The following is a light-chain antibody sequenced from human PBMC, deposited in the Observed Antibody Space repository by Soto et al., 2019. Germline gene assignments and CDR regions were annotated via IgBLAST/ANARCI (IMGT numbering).Light chain of an antibody. V-gene: IGKV3-15*01. CDR3: QQYNSWPQT. CDR2: DVS. J-gene: IGKJ1*01. CDR1: QTVSTN. Sequence: ETVLTQSPDTLSVSPGDRATLSCRASQTVSTNLAWYQQRPGQAPRLLIYDVSTGATGIPARFSGRRSGTEFTLTISSLQSEDFGVYYCQQYNSWPQTFGQGTKV.